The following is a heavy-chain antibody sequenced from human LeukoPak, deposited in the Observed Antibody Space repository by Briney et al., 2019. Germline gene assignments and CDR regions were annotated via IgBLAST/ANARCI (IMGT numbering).Heavy chain of an antibody. Sequence: SETLSLTCAVYGGSFSGYYWGWIRQPPGKGLEWIGSIYYSGTTYYNPSLKSRVTISVDTSKNQFSLKLSSVTAADTAVYYCARQPIVVVTASFDYWGQGTLVTVSS. D-gene: IGHD2-21*02. CDR3: ARQPIVVVTASFDY. V-gene: IGHV4-39*01. CDR1: GGSFSGYY. J-gene: IGHJ4*02. CDR2: IYYSGTT.